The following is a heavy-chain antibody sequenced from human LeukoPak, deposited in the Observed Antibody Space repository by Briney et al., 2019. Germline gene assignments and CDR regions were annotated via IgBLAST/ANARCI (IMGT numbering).Heavy chain of an antibody. Sequence: GASVRVSCKASGYTFIGYYMHWVRQAPGQGLEWMGWINPNSGGTNYAQKFQGRVTMARDTSISTAYMELSRLRSDDTAVYYCAREGGRYCSSTSCYLYYWGQGTLVTVSS. CDR1: GYTFIGYY. J-gene: IGHJ4*02. CDR3: AREGGRYCSSTSCYLYY. V-gene: IGHV1-2*02. D-gene: IGHD2-2*01. CDR2: INPNSGGT.